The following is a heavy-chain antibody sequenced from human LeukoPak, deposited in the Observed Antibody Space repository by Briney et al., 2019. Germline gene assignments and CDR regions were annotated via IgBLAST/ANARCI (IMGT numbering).Heavy chain of an antibody. J-gene: IGHJ4*02. V-gene: IGHV1-8*01. Sequence: ASVTVSCTASGYTFTSYDINWVRQATGQGLEWMGWMNPNSGNTGYAQKFQGRVTMTRNTSISTAYMELSSLRSEGTAVYYCARNSGGRGFDYWGQGTLVTVSS. CDR1: GYTFTSYD. D-gene: IGHD3-10*01. CDR2: MNPNSGNT. CDR3: ARNSGGRGFDY.